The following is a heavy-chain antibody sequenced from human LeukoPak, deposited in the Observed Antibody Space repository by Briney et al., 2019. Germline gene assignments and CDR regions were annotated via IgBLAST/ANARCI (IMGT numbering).Heavy chain of an antibody. CDR3: ARTGRVAADWFDP. D-gene: IGHD6-25*01. CDR2: ISGSGGST. Sequence: GGSLRLSCAASGFTFSSYGMSWVRQAPGKGLEWVSAISGSGGSTYYADSVKGRFTISRDNAKNTLYLQMNSLRAEDTAVYYCARTGRVAADWFDPWGQGTLVTVSS. V-gene: IGHV3-23*01. J-gene: IGHJ5*02. CDR1: GFTFSSYG.